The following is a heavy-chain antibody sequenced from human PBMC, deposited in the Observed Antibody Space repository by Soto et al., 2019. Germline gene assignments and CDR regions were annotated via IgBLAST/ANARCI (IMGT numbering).Heavy chain of an antibody. D-gene: IGHD3-10*01. J-gene: IGHJ4*02. CDR3: ARDSSGPMDY. V-gene: IGHV3-30-3*01. Sequence: PWGSLRLSCAASGFTFSSYAMHWFRQAPGKGLEWVAVISYDGSNKYYADSVKGRFTISRDNSKNTLYLQMNSLRAEDTAVYYCARDSSGPMDYRGRGALVNVSS. CDR1: GFTFSSYA. CDR2: ISYDGSNK.